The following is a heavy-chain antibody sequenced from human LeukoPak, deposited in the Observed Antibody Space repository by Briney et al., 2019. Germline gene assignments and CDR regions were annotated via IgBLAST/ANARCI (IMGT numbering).Heavy chain of an antibody. J-gene: IGHJ4*02. Sequence: ASVKVSCKASGSTFTNYDINWVRQATGQGLGWMGGIHPYSGNTGYAQMFQGRGTVTRDTLIRTVYMEMSELRSDDTGVYYCGRVVVGAAGGREFDDWGEGTLVTVSS. V-gene: IGHV1-8*02. D-gene: IGHD6-13*01. CDR1: GSTFTNYD. CDR2: IHPYSGNT. CDR3: GRVVVGAAGGREFDD.